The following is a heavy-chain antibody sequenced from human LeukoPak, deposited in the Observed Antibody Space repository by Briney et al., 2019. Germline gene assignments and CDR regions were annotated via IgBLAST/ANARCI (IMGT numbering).Heavy chain of an antibody. Sequence: SETLSLTCTVSGGSISSYYWSWIRQPPGKGLEWIGYIYYSGSTNYNPSLKSRVTISVDTSKNQFSLKLSSVTAADTAVYYCAREMAAIDYWGQGTLVTVSS. D-gene: IGHD6-19*01. CDR1: GGSISSYY. J-gene: IGHJ4*02. CDR2: IYYSGST. CDR3: AREMAAIDY. V-gene: IGHV4-59*12.